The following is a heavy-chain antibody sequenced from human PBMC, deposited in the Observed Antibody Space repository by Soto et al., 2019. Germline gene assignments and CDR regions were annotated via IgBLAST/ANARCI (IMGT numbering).Heavy chain of an antibody. D-gene: IGHD6-13*01. CDR1: GFSLSTSGVG. J-gene: IGHJ4*02. CDR3: AHITFSGYSSSWYFDY. CDR2: IYWDDDK. Sequence: QITLKESGPTLVKPTQTLTLTCTFSGFSLSTSGVGVGWIRQPPGKALEWLALIYWDDDKRYSPSLKSRLTITKDTSKNPVVLTMTNMDPVDTATYYCAHITFSGYSSSWYFDYWGQGTLVTVSS. V-gene: IGHV2-5*02.